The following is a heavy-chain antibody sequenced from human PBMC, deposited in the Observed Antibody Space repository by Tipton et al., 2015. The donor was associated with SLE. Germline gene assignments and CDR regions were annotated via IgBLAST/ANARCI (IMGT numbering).Heavy chain of an antibody. J-gene: IGHJ3*02. CDR2: INHSGSP. Sequence: TLSLTCAVYGGPFSGYYWSWIRQPPGKGLEWIREINHSGSPNYNPSLKSRVTISVDTSKNQFSLKLSSVTAADTALYYCARTNYRDPFDIWGQGTMVTVSS. CDR3: ARTNYRDPFDI. V-gene: IGHV4-34*01. CDR1: GGPFSGYY. D-gene: IGHD5-24*01.